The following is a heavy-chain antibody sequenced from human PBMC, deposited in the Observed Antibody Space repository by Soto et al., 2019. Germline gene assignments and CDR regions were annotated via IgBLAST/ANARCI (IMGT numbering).Heavy chain of an antibody. CDR1: GFTFSSYG. V-gene: IGHV3-30*18. CDR2: ISYDGSNK. Sequence: GGSLRLSCAASGFTFSSYGMHWVRQAPGKGLEWVAVISYDGSNKYYADSVKGRFTISRDNSKNTLYLQMNSLRAEDKAVYYGAKGIPSTEGNCSGGSCCSYYYYGMDVWGQGTTVTVSS. J-gene: IGHJ6*02. CDR3: AKGIPSTEGNCSGGSCCSYYYYGMDV. D-gene: IGHD2-15*01.